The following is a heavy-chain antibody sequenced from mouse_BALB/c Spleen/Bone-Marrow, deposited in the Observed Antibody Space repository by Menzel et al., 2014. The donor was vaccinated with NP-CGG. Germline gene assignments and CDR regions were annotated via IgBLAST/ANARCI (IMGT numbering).Heavy chain of an antibody. Sequence: SGAELVKPGASVKLSCKASSYTFTSYYMYWVKQRPGQGLEWIGEINPSNGGTNFNEKFKSKATLTVDKSSSTAYMQLSSLASEVSAVYYCTRSRYDYDNAMDCWGQGTSVTVSS. CDR1: SYTFTSYY. V-gene: IGHV1S81*02. CDR2: INPSNGGT. D-gene: IGHD2-4*01. CDR3: TRSRYDYDNAMDC. J-gene: IGHJ4*01.